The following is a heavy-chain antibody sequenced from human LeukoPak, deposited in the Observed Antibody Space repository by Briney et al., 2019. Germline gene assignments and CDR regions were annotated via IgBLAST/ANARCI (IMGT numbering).Heavy chain of an antibody. J-gene: IGHJ4*02. CDR1: GDSISSYY. V-gene: IGHV4-59*01. Sequence: PSETLSLTCTVSGDSISSYYWSWIRQPPGKGLEWIGYIYYSGSTNYNPSLKSRVTISVDTSKNQFSLKLSSVTAADTGVYYCARLARRYYFDYWGQGTLVTVSS. CDR2: IYYSGST. CDR3: ARLARRYYFDY.